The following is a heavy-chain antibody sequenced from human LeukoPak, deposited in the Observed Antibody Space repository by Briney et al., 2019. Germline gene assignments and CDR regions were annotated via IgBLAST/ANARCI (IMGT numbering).Heavy chain of an antibody. CDR1: GYSFTNYW. CDR3: ARRGIAVAGTPAEYFQH. CDR2: IYPGDSDT. V-gene: IGHV5-51*01. Sequence: GESLKISCQGSGYSFTNYWIGWVRQMPGKGLEWMGIIYPGDSDTRYSPSFQGQVTISADKSISTAYLHWSSLKASDTAMYHCARRGIAVAGTPAEYFQHWGQGTLVTVSS. J-gene: IGHJ1*01. D-gene: IGHD6-19*01.